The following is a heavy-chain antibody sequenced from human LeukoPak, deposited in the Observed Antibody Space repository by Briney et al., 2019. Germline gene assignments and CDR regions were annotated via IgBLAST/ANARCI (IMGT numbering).Heavy chain of an antibody. D-gene: IGHD4-23*01. CDR1: GYTFTSYA. Sequence: ASVNVSCKASGYTFTSYAMHWVRQAPGQRLEWMGWINAGNGNTKYSQKFQGRVTITRDTSASTAYMELSSLRSEDTAVYYCARDAYYGGNSGPDYWGQGTLVTVSS. J-gene: IGHJ4*02. V-gene: IGHV1-3*01. CDR2: INAGNGNT. CDR3: ARDAYYGGNSGPDY.